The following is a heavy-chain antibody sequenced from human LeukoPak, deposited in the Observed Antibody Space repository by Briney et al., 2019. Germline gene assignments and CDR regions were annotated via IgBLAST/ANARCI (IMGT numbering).Heavy chain of an antibody. D-gene: IGHD3-22*01. CDR3: AKDSSSYDWGYMDV. V-gene: IGHV3-23*01. Sequence: GGSLRLSCAASGFTFSTYAMSWVRQAPGKGLEWVSLIGGSDGRTRYADSVKGRFTISRDNSKNTLYLEMNSLRAEDAAVYYCAKDSSSYDWGYMDVWGKGTTVTISS. CDR1: GFTFSTYA. J-gene: IGHJ6*03. CDR2: IGGSDGRT.